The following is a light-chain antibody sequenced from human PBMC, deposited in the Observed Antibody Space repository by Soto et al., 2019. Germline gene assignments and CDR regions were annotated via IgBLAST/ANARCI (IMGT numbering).Light chain of an antibody. J-gene: IGLJ1*01. V-gene: IGLV7-43*01. CDR2: STS. Sequence: QAVVTQEPSLTLSPGGTVTLTCASSTEAVTSGYFPNWFQQKPGQAPRALIYSTSNKHSWTPARFSVSLLGGKAALTLSGVQPEDEAEYYCLLYYGGAFVFGAGTKVTVL. CDR1: TEAVTSGYF. CDR3: LLYYGGAFV.